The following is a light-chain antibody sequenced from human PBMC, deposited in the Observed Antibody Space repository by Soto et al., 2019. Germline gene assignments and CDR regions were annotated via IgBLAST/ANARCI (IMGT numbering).Light chain of an antibody. V-gene: IGKV1-9*01. Sequence: DIQLTQSPSFLSASIGDRVTITCRASQGIRSFLAWYHQKPGKSLNLLISGASIFQTGVPSRFSCSGSGKEFTLTISSLQPDDFATYYCQHLNTYPLTFGGGTKVEI. CDR2: GAS. CDR3: QHLNTYPLT. CDR1: QGIRSF. J-gene: IGKJ4*01.